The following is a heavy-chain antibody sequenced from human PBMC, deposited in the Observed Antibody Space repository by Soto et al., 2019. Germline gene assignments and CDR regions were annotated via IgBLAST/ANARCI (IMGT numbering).Heavy chain of an antibody. CDR3: TVDTMPPT. Sequence: GGSLRLSCAASGFTASNVWMSWVRQAPGKGLEWLGLIKRISEGGTADFAAPVKGRFTISRDDLKNTLYLHMSSLKTEDTAMYSCTVDTMPPTRGKGTRVTSPQ. V-gene: IGHV3-15*01. D-gene: IGHD2-2*01. CDR1: GFTASNVW. CDR2: IKRISEGGTA. J-gene: IGHJ4*02.